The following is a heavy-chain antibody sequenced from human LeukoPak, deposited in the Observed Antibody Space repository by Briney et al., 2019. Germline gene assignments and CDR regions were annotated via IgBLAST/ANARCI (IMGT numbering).Heavy chain of an antibody. CDR3: ARGAARLPAPFDY. CDR1: GGSISSGGYY. V-gene: IGHV4-31*03. CDR2: IYYSGST. J-gene: IGHJ4*02. Sequence: SQTLSLTCTVSGGSISSGGYYWSWIRRHPGKGLEWIGYIYYSGSTYYNPSLKSRVTISVDTSKNQFSLKLSSVTAADTAVYYCARGAARLPAPFDYWGQGTLVTVSS. D-gene: IGHD2-2*01.